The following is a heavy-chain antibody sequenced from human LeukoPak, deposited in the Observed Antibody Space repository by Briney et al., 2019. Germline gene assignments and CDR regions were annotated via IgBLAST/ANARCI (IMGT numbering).Heavy chain of an antibody. Sequence: ASVKVSCKASGYTFTSYDINWVRQATGQGLEWMGWMNPNSGNTGYAQKFQGRVTMTRNTSISTAYMELSSLRSEDTAVYYCARRYYDILGYYYYMDVWGKGTTVTISS. CDR2: MNPNSGNT. CDR1: GYTFTSYD. D-gene: IGHD3-9*01. CDR3: ARRYYDILGYYYYMDV. J-gene: IGHJ6*03. V-gene: IGHV1-8*01.